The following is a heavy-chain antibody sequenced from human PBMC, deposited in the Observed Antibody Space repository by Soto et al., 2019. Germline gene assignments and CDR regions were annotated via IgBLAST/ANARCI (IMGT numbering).Heavy chain of an antibody. CDR1: GFSFNTYI. CDR2: ITSRSKFI. D-gene: IGHD3-16*01. J-gene: IGHJ4*02. CDR3: ARGAALGLSDY. V-gene: IGHV3-21*01. Sequence: PGGSLRLSCAASGFSFNTYIMNWVRQAPGKGLEWVSSITSRSKFIYYANSVKGRFTISRDNAKNSLYLQMNSLRAEDTAVYFCARGAALGLSDYWGRGTLVTVSS.